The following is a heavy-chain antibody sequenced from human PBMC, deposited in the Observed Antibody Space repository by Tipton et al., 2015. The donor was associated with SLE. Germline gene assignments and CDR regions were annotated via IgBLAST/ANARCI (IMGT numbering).Heavy chain of an antibody. CDR1: GDSMGRGTFY. CDR3: ARSRVAAAHLGAFDI. Sequence: TLSLTCSVSGDSMGRGTFYWNWIRQNAGKGLEWIAYIYDDGRTYYNPSLESRLSMSIDTSKNQVSLNLKSVTAADTAMYYCARSRVAAAHLGAFDIWGQGTLVTVSS. CDR2: IYDDGRT. V-gene: IGHV4-31*03. J-gene: IGHJ3*02. D-gene: IGHD6-13*01.